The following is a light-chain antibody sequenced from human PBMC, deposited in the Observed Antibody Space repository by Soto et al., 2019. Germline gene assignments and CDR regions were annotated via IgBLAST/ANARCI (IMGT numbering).Light chain of an antibody. CDR2: GAS. V-gene: IGKV3-20*01. CDR3: QQYGSPYT. J-gene: IGKJ2*01. Sequence: EIVLTQSPGTLSLSPGERATLSCRARESVSPNNLAWYPHRPGRAPRLLIYGASSRATGIPDRFSGSGSGTDFTLTISRLEPEDFAVYFCQQYGSPYTFGQGTKLEIK. CDR1: ESVSPNN.